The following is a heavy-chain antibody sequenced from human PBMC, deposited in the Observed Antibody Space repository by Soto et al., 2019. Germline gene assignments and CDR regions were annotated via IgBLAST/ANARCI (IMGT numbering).Heavy chain of an antibody. J-gene: IGHJ4*02. CDR1: GLTFSSEW. V-gene: IGHV3-74*01. CDR3: ATFYGDIWGKPH. D-gene: IGHD3-16*01. CDR2: ISRDGGTT. Sequence: SGGSLRLSCTASGLTFSSEWMHWVRQAPGKGLVWVSRISRDGGTTHYADSVKGRFTISRDNSKNTLYLQMNSLRAEDTAVYYCATFYGDIWGKPHWGQGALVTVSS.